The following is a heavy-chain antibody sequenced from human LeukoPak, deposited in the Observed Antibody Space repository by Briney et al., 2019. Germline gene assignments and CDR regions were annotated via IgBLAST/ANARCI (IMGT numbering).Heavy chain of an antibody. CDR2: ISSHIDTI. J-gene: IGHJ6*03. D-gene: IGHD3-16*01. CDR3: ARGAFGYYMDV. CDR1: GFTFSDYA. Sequence: GGSLRLSCAASGFTFSDYAMHWVRQAPGKGLEWVSTISSHIDTIYYGDSVKGRFTISRDNAKNSLHLEMNNLRAEDKSLYNCARGAFGYYMDVWGQGTTVAVSS. V-gene: IGHV3-69-1*01.